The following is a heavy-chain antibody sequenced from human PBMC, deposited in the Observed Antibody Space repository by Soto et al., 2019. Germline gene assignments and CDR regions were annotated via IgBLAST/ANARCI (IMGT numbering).Heavy chain of an antibody. J-gene: IGHJ4*02. V-gene: IGHV3-23*01. CDR1: GFTFSGYA. Sequence: PGGSLRLSCAASGFTFSGYAMSWVRQAPGKGLEWVSAISGSGGSTYYADSVKGRFTISRDNSKNTLYLQMNSLRAEDTAVYYCAKVGGIAVAVMVDYWGQGTLVTVSS. D-gene: IGHD6-19*01. CDR3: AKVGGIAVAVMVDY. CDR2: ISGSGGST.